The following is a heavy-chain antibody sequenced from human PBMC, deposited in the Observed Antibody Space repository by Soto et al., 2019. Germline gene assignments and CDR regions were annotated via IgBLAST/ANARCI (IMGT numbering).Heavy chain of an antibody. J-gene: IGHJ4*02. CDR1: GGSISSYY. Sequence: PSETLSLTCTVSGGSISSYYWSWIRQPPGKGLEWIGYIFYSGSTNYNPSLKSRVTISVDKSISTAYLQWSSLKASDTAMYYCARHDNYYGSGSYYSYNFDYWGQGTLVTVSS. CDR2: IFYSGST. CDR3: ARHDNYYGSGSYYSYNFDY. D-gene: IGHD3-10*01. V-gene: IGHV4-59*08.